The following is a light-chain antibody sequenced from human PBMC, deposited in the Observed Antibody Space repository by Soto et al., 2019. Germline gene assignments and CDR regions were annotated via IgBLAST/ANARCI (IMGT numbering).Light chain of an antibody. J-gene: IGKJ1*01. Sequence: VVVTQSPATLSLSPGQRATLSCRASQSVSSKLAWYQQRPGQAPRLLIYSASTRATGIPARFSGSGSATEFTLTINNLQSRDSAVYYCQQYNEWPETFGPGPRWIS. CDR3: QQYNEWPET. CDR2: SAS. V-gene: IGKV3-15*01. CDR1: QSVSSK.